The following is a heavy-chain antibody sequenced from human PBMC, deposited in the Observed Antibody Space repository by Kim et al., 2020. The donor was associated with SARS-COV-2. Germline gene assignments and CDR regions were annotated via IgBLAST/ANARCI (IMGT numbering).Heavy chain of an antibody. V-gene: IGHV4-4*02. Sequence: SETLSLTCAVSGGSISSSNWWSWVRQPPGKGLEWIGEIYHSGSTNYNPSLKSRVTISVDKSKNQFSLKLSSVTAADTAVYYCASTKKLSRPMVRRFPPTPNAFDIWGQGTMVTVSS. CDR3: ASTKKLSRPMVRRFPPTPNAFDI. CDR2: IYHSGST. J-gene: IGHJ3*02. CDR1: GGSISSSNW. D-gene: IGHD3-10*01.